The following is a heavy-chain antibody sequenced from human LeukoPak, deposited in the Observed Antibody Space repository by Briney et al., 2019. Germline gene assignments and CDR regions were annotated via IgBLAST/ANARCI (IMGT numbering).Heavy chain of an antibody. CDR3: ARFMITFGGVIVKGIDY. D-gene: IGHD3-16*02. J-gene: IGHJ4*02. CDR1: GGSISSSNW. Sequence: SGTLSLTCAVSGGSISSSNWWSWVRQPPGKGLEWIGEIYHSGSTNYNPSLKSRVTISVDKSKNQFSLKLSSVTAADTAVYYCARFMITFGGVIVKGIDYWGQGTLVTVSS. V-gene: IGHV4-4*02. CDR2: IYHSGST.